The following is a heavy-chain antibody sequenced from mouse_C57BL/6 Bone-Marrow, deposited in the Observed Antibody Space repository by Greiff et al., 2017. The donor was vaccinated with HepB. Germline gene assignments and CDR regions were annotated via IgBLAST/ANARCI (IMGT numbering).Heavy chain of an antibody. J-gene: IGHJ2*01. CDR1: GYTFTSYW. Sequence: QVQLQQPGAELVKPGASVKLSCKASGYTFTSYWMQWVKQRPGQGLEWIGEIDPSDSYTNYNQKFKGKATLTVDTSSSTAYMQLSSRTSEDSAVYYCARRSIWTSYFDYWGQGTALTVSA. CDR3: ARRSIWTSYFDY. CDR2: IDPSDSYT. V-gene: IGHV1-50*01.